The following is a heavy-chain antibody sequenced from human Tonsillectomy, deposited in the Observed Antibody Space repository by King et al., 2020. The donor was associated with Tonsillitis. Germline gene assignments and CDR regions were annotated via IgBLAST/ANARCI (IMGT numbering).Heavy chain of an antibody. D-gene: IGHD3-22*01. CDR2: IWFDGRNK. CDR1: GFTFSSYG. J-gene: IGHJ4*02. CDR3: ARDLSYESSGYLGY. V-gene: IGHV3-33*08. Sequence: QVQLVESGGRVVQPGRSLRLSCEASGFTFSSYGMHWVRQAPGKGLEWVAVIWFDGRNKYYADSVKGRFSVSRDNSKNTLYLQMNSLRDEDTALYYCARDLSYESSGYLGYWGQGTLVTVSS.